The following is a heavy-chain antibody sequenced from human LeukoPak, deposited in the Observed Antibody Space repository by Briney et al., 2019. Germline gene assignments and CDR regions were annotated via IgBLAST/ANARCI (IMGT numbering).Heavy chain of an antibody. D-gene: IGHD3-9*01. CDR1: GFTFSTYS. Sequence: PGGSLRLSCAASGFTFSTYSMNWVRQAPGKRLEWVSSISSSSTYIYYADSVKGRFTISRDNAKNSLYLHMNSLRAEDTAVYYCAREMEDILTGYYMFDPWGQGTLVIVSS. V-gene: IGHV3-21*01. J-gene: IGHJ5*02. CDR3: AREMEDILTGYYMFDP. CDR2: ISSSSTYI.